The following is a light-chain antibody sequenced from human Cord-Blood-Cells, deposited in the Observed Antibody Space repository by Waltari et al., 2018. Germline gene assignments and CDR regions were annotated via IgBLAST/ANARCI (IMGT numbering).Light chain of an antibody. J-gene: IGLJ2*01. Sequence: QSALTQHPSASGSPGQSVTISCTGTSSDVGGYNYVSWYQQHPGKAPKLMIYEVSKRPSGVPDRFSGSKAGNTASRTVSGLQAEDEADYYCSSYAGSNNLVFGGGTKLTVL. CDR2: EVS. CDR1: SSDVGGYNY. V-gene: IGLV2-8*01. CDR3: SSYAGSNNLV.